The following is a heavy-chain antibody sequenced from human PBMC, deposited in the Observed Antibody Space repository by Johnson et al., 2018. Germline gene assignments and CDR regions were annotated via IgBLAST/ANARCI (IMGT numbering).Heavy chain of an antibody. CDR1: IGSISSTTYY. Sequence: QVQLQESGPGLVKPSETLSLTCTVSIGSISSTTYYWGWIRQPPGKGLEWIGNVYYSGSTSYNASLKSRVTISVDTWKNQFSLRLNFVTAADTALYYCARLHYDVCSGLNWFDTGGQGTLVTVSS. CDR3: ARLHYDVCSGLNWFDT. CDR2: VYYSGST. D-gene: IGHD3-3*01. V-gene: IGHV4-39*01. J-gene: IGHJ5*02.